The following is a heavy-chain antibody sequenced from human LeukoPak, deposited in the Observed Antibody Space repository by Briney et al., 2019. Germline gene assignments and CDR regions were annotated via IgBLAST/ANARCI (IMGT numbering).Heavy chain of an antibody. Sequence: GGSLRLSCAASGFTFSTFWMSWVRQAPGKGLEWVANIKQDGTEKYYVDSVKGRFTISRDNAKNSLSLQMNSLRDEDTAVYYCARDHDWAFHYWGQGTRVTVSS. CDR3: ARDHDWAFHY. V-gene: IGHV3-7*01. CDR1: GFTFSTFW. D-gene: IGHD3-9*01. CDR2: IKQDGTEK. J-gene: IGHJ4*02.